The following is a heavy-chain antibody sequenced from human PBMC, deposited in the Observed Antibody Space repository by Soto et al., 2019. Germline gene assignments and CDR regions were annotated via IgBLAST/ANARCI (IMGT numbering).Heavy chain of an antibody. V-gene: IGHV3-23*01. J-gene: IGHJ4*02. CDR3: AKEYRYCSSTSCYAHYFDY. D-gene: IGHD2-2*01. CDR2: ISGSGGST. Sequence: GGSLRLSCAASGFTFSSYAMSWVRQAPGKGLEWVSAISGSGGSTYYADSVKGRFTISRDNSKNTLYLQMNSLRAEDTAVYYCAKEYRYCSSTSCYAHYFDYWGQGTLVTVSS. CDR1: GFTFSSYA.